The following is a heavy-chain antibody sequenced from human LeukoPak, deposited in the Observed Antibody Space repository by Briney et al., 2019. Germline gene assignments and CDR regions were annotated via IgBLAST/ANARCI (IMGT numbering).Heavy chain of an antibody. D-gene: IGHD3-10*01. CDR1: GFTFSIYC. CDR3: AKEARVLLWFGESHF. CDR2: IWYDGSNK. V-gene: IGHV3-33*06. J-gene: IGHJ4*02. Sequence: GRSLTLSCAASGFTFSIYCMHWVRQAPGKGLECVAFIWYDGSNKYYAYSVKGRSTISRNTSKNTLYLQMTSLTAKDTSVYYCAKEARVLLWFGESHFWGGGTLVTVSS.